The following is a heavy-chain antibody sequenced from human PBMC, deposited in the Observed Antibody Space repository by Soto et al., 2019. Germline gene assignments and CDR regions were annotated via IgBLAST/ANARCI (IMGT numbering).Heavy chain of an antibody. CDR3: ATPLYSSSCFGY. V-gene: IGHV3-21*01. Sequence: GGSLSLSCAASGFTFSSYSMNWVRQAPGKGLEWVSSISSSSSYIYYADSVKGRFTISRDNAKNSLYLQMNSLRAEDTAVYYCATPLYSSSCFGYWGQGTLVTVSS. D-gene: IGHD6-13*01. CDR2: ISSSSSYI. CDR1: GFTFSSYS. J-gene: IGHJ4*02.